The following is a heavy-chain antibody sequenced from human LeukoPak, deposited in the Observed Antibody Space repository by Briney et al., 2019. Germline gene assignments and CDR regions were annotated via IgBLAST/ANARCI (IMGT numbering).Heavy chain of an antibody. Sequence: ASVRVSCKASGYTFTSYDINWVRQAAGQGLEWMGWMNPNSGNKGYAQRFQGRVTMTRDTAISTAYMELSSLRSEDTAVYYCARVSETPAYYYTSGYYYLGYWGQGTLVTVSS. CDR1: GYTFTSYD. CDR2: MNPNSGNK. J-gene: IGHJ4*02. V-gene: IGHV1-8*01. D-gene: IGHD3-22*01. CDR3: ARVSETPAYYYTSGYYYLGY.